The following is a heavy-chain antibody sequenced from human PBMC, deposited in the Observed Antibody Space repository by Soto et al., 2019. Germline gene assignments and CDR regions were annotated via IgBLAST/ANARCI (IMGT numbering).Heavy chain of an antibody. V-gene: IGHV1-18*01. CDR2: ISVYNGNT. CDR1: GYTFSTYG. J-gene: IGHJ6*03. CDR3: ARSPNYYYDRDV. Sequence: QVQLVQSGAEVKKPGASVKVSCKASGYTFSTYGISWVRQAPGQGLEWMGWISVYNGNTKYAQKLQGRVTMTADTSTSTAYMELRSLRSDGTAVYYCARSPNYYYDRDVWGKGTTVTVSS.